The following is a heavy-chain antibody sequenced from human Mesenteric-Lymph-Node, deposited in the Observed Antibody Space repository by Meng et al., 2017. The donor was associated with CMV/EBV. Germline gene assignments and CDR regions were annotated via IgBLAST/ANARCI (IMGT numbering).Heavy chain of an antibody. CDR1: GGSFSGYY. V-gene: IGHV4-59*01. CDR2: IHYSGST. Sequence: SETLSLTCAVYGGSFSGYYWSWIRQPPGKGLEWIGYIHYSGSTNYNPSLKSRVTISVDTSKNQFSLKLSSVTAADTAVYYCAREIVPAERGYYYYYGMDVWGQGTTVTVSS. CDR3: AREIVPAERGYYYYYGMDV. D-gene: IGHD2-2*01. J-gene: IGHJ6*02.